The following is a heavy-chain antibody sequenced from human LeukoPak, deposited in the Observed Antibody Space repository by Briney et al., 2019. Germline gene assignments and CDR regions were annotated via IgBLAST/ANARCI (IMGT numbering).Heavy chain of an antibody. V-gene: IGHV1-18*01. Sequence: RASVKVSCKASGYTFTSYGISWVRQAPGQGLEWMGWISAYNGNTNYAQKLQGRVTMTTDTSTSTAYMELRSLRSDDTAFYYCARRTYSSSSSLFDYWGQGTLVTVSS. J-gene: IGHJ4*02. CDR2: ISAYNGNT. D-gene: IGHD6-6*01. CDR1: GYTFTSYG. CDR3: ARRTYSSSSSLFDY.